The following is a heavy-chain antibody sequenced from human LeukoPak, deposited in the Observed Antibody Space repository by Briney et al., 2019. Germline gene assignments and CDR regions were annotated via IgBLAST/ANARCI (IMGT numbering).Heavy chain of an antibody. D-gene: IGHD1-1*01. J-gene: IGHJ3*02. CDR1: GGTFSSYA. CDR3: ARDSGTTRAFDI. CDR2: IIPIIGTA. V-gene: IGHV1-69*05. Sequence: SVKVSCKASGGTFSSYAISWVRQAPGQGLEWMGGIIPIIGTANYAQKFQGRVTITTDESTSTAYMELSSLRSEDTAVYYCARDSGTTRAFDIWGQGTMVTVSS.